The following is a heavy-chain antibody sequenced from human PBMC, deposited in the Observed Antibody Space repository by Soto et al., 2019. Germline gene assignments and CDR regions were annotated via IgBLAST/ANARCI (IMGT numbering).Heavy chain of an antibody. CDR2: ISAYNGNT. D-gene: IGHD3-10*01. V-gene: IGHV1-18*01. CDR1: GYTFTSYG. Sequence: ASLKVSCKASGYTFTSYGISGVRQAPGQGLEWMGWISAYNGNTNYAQKLQGRVTMTTDTSTSTAYMELRSLRSDDTAVYYCARESGPWFGELFDYWGQGTLVNVS. J-gene: IGHJ4*02. CDR3: ARESGPWFGELFDY.